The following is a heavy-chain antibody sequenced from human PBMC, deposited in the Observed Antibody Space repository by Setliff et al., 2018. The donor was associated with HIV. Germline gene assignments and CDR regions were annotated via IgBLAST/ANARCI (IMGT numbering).Heavy chain of an antibody. Sequence: SETLSLTCAVYGGSFNDYYWTWIRQPPGKGLEWIGEIDHSGNIKYHASLKSRVTISKDPSKNRISLKLRSVTAADTAVYYCARGLNYYGSGSYLPLGYWGQGTLVTVSS. CDR1: GGSFNDYY. V-gene: IGHV4-34*01. D-gene: IGHD3-10*01. CDR2: IDHSGNI. J-gene: IGHJ4*02. CDR3: ARGLNYYGSGSYLPLGY.